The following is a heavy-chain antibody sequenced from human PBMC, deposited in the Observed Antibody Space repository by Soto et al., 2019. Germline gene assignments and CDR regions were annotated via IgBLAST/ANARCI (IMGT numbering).Heavy chain of an antibody. CDR2: ISQSGSSK. J-gene: IGHJ6*02. D-gene: IGHD2-21*01. CDR3: AGETFVVVSATVQYFFGMDV. V-gene: IGHV3-48*03. Sequence: GGSLRLSCAASGSTFSGDGMNWVRQAPGKGLEWISYISQSGSSKYYADSVRGRFTISRDNAKNSLYLQMNSLRGDDSAVYFCAGETFVVVSATVQYFFGMDVWGQGTTVTVSS. CDR1: GSTFSGDG.